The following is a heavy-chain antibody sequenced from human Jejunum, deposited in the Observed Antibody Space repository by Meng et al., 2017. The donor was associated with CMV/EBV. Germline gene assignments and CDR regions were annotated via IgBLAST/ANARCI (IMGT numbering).Heavy chain of an antibody. Sequence: RDCMNWVRKARRKGRGWVSSISSSSSYIYYADSVKGRFTISRDNAKNSLYLQMNSLRAEDTAVYYCARDSQRITIFGVDNYGMDVWGQGTTVTVSS. CDR1: RDC. D-gene: IGHD3-3*01. J-gene: IGHJ6*02. CDR3: ARDSQRITIFGVDNYGMDV. V-gene: IGHV3-21*01. CDR2: ISSSSSYI.